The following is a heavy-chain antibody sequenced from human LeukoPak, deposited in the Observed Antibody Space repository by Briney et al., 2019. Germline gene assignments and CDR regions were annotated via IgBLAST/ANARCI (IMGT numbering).Heavy chain of an antibody. J-gene: IGHJ6*03. Sequence: GESLRLSCAASGFNFNKYAMSWVRQAPGKGLEWVSGISGSGGSTYYADSVKGRFTISRDNSKNTLYLQMNSLRAEDTAVYYCAKTGFLEWLSNGYYYMDVWGKGTTVTVSS. CDR2: ISGSGGST. V-gene: IGHV3-23*01. D-gene: IGHD3-3*01. CDR3: AKTGFLEWLSNGYYYMDV. CDR1: GFNFNKYA.